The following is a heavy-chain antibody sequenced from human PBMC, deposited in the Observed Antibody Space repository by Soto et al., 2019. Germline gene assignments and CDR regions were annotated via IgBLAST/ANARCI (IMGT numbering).Heavy chain of an antibody. CDR3: AKFGRLTAFDY. Sequence: QLQLQLSGPGLVKPSETLSLTCTVSGGSISSRNYYWGWIRQPPGKGLEWIGTISYSGSSYQNPSLKSRVTISVDTSRNQFSLKLSSVTAADTAVYYCAKFGRLTAFDYWGQGTLVTVSS. CDR1: GGSISSRNYY. V-gene: IGHV4-39*01. CDR2: ISYSGSS. D-gene: IGHD3-16*01. J-gene: IGHJ4*02.